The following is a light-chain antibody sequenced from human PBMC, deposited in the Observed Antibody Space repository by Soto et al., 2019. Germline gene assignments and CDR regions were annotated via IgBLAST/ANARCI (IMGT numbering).Light chain of an antibody. J-gene: IGKJ5*01. CDR1: QSVSSSY. V-gene: IGKV3-20*01. CDR2: GAS. CDR3: QQYGRSPST. Sequence: EIVLTQSPGTLSLSPGEGATLSCRASQSVSSSYLAWYQQKPGQAPRLLIYGASSRATGIPDRFSGSGSGTDFTLTISRLEPEDFAVYYCQQYGRSPSTFGGGTRLEIK.